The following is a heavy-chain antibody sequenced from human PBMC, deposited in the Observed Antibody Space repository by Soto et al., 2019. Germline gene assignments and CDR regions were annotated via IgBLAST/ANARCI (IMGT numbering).Heavy chain of an antibody. Sequence: PGGSLRLSCAASGFTFSSYWMHWVRQAPGKGLVWVSRINSDGSSTSYADSVKGRFTISRDNAKNTLYLQMNSLRAEDTAVYYCARDFRSAVDVLSSWYWDYYYGMDVWGQGTTVTVSS. CDR3: ARDFRSAVDVLSSWYWDYYYGMDV. CDR2: INSDGSST. D-gene: IGHD6-13*01. CDR1: GFTFSSYW. J-gene: IGHJ6*02. V-gene: IGHV3-74*01.